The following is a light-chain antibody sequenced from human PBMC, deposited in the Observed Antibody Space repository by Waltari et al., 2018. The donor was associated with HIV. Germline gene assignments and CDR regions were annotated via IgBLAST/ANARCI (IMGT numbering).Light chain of an antibody. CDR3: SAWDSSLSAVV. CDR2: SNN. V-gene: IGLV10-54*04. Sequence: QAGLTQPPSVSKGLRQTATLTCTGNSNNVGNQGAAWLQQHQGHPPKLLSYSNNNRPSGISEGVSASRSGNTASLTITGLQPEDEADYYCSAWDSSLSAVVFGGGTKLTVL. CDR1: SNNVGNQG. J-gene: IGLJ2*01.